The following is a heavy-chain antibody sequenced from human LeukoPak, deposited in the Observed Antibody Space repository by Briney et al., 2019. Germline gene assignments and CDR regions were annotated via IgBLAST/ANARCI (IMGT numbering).Heavy chain of an antibody. V-gene: IGHV3-7*03. CDR1: GFTFSSYW. D-gene: IGHD1-14*01. Sequence: GGSLRLSCAASGFTFSSYWMSWVRQAPGKGLEWVANIKQDGSEKYYVDSVKGRFTISRDNAKKSLYLQMNSLRAEDTAVYYCAKDLTLNAFDIWGQGTMVTVSS. CDR2: IKQDGSEK. J-gene: IGHJ3*02. CDR3: AKDLTLNAFDI.